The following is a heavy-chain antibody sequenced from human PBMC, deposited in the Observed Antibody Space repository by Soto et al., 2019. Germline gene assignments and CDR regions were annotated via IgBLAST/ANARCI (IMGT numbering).Heavy chain of an antibody. CDR3: AKDLHWFAMDV. D-gene: IGHD3-10*01. CDR1: GFTFSSYA. Sequence: GSLRLSCAASGFTFSSYAMSWVRQAPGKGLEWVSAIGGSGGNTYYADSVKGRFTISRDNSMNTLYLQMNSLRADDTAIYYCAKDLHWFAMDVWCPGLTVTVSS. CDR2: IGGSGGNT. V-gene: IGHV3-23*01. J-gene: IGHJ6*02.